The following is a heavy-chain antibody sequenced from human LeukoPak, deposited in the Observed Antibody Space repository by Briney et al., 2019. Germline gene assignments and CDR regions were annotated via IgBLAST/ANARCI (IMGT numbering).Heavy chain of an antibody. Sequence: RASVKVSCKASGYTFTGYYMHWVRQAPGQGLEWMGWINPNSGGTNYAQKFQGRVTMTRDTSISTAYMELSRLRFDDTAVYYCARIPMTTVTTDYWGQGTLVTVSS. CDR3: ARIPMTTVTTDY. CDR2: INPNSGGT. V-gene: IGHV1-2*02. CDR1: GYTFTGYY. J-gene: IGHJ4*02. D-gene: IGHD4-17*01.